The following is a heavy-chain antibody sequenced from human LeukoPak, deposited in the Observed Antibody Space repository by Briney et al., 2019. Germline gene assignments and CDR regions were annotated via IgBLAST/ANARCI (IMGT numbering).Heavy chain of an antibody. CDR3: ATVGAVTDGAFDV. D-gene: IGHD4-17*01. CDR2: MSGSGGSI. Sequence: PGGSLRLSCAASGFTFSNYAMTWVRQAPGKGLEWVSAMSGSGGSIHYADSVEGRFTISRDNSKNTLYLQMNSLRVEDTAIYYCATVGAVTDGAFDVWGQGTMVTVSS. J-gene: IGHJ3*01. CDR1: GFTFSNYA. V-gene: IGHV3-23*01.